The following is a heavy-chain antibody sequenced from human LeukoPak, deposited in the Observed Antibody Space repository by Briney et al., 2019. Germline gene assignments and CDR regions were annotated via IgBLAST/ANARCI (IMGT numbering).Heavy chain of an antibody. CDR2: INHSGST. D-gene: IGHD5-12*01. V-gene: IGHV4-34*01. CDR3: ARSSGYPRRWFDP. CDR1: GGSFSGYY. J-gene: IGHJ5*02. Sequence: SETLSLTCAVYGGSFSGYYWSWIRQPPGKGLEWIGEINHSGSTNYNPSLKSRVTISVDTSKNQFSLKLSSVTAADTAVYYCARSSGYPRRWFDPWGQGTLVTVSS.